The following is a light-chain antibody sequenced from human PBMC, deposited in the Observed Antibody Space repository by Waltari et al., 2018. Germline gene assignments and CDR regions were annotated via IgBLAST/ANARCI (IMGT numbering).Light chain of an antibody. CDR1: CPNTGAGSD. V-gene: IGLV1-40*01. J-gene: IGLJ2*01. Sequence: QSVLTQPPSVSGAPGQRVTISCTGSCPNTGAGSDVHWSQQLPRAAPKLLIYGSTSRPLGVPDRFFGSTSGTSASLAITGLQAEDEADYYCQYYETSLRVVFGGGTKLTVL. CDR2: GST. CDR3: QYYETSLRVV.